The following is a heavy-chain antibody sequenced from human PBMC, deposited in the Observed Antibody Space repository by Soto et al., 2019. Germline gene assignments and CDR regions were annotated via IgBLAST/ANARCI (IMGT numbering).Heavy chain of an antibody. CDR3: ARGGWYGDYFHYFDY. CDR1: GFTFSSYA. Sequence: QVQLVESGGGVVQPGRSLRLSCAASGFTFSSYAISWVRQAPGQGLEWMGGIIPIFGTANYAQKFQGRVTITADESTSTAYMELSSLRSEDTAVYYCARGGWYGDYFHYFDYWGQGTLVTVSS. CDR2: IIPIFGTA. D-gene: IGHD4-17*01. V-gene: IGHV1-69*01. J-gene: IGHJ4*02.